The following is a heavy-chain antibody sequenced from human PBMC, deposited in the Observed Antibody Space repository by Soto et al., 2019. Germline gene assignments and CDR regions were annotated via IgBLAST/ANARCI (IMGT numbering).Heavy chain of an antibody. CDR2: ISGSGGST. CDR3: AKDRSSANKAFDI. D-gene: IGHD2-15*01. J-gene: IGHJ3*02. V-gene: IGHV3-23*01. Sequence: EVQLLESGGGLVQPGGSLRLSCAASGFTFSSDAMSWVRQAPGKGLEWVSGISGSGGSTYYADSVKGRFTISRDNSKNTLYLQMNSLRAEDTAVYYCAKDRSSANKAFDIWGQGTMVTVSS. CDR1: GFTFSSDA.